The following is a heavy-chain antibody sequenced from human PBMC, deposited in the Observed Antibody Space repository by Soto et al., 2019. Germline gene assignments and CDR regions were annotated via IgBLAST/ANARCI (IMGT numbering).Heavy chain of an antibody. D-gene: IGHD1-26*01. Sequence: GGSLRLSCATSGFTFSSYAMNWVRQAPGSGLEWVSGISGSGGSPYYADSVKGRFTISRDNSKDTLYLQVNSLRAEDTALYYCAKVAYSGSYGVFDYWGQGTLVTVSS. J-gene: IGHJ4*02. CDR3: AKVAYSGSYGVFDY. CDR1: GFTFSSYA. CDR2: ISGSGGSP. V-gene: IGHV3-23*01.